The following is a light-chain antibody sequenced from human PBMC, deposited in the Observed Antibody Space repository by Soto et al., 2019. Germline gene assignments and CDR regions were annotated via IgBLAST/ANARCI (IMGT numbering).Light chain of an antibody. J-gene: IGLJ1*01. CDR1: SSEVGGYNY. CDR2: DVS. CDR3: SSYTSSTFYG. Sequence: QSVLTQPASVSGSPGQSITISCTGTSSEVGGYNYVSWYQQHPGKAPKLMIYDVSNRPSGVSNRFSGSKSGNTASLTISGLQAEDEADYYCSSYTSSTFYGFGTGTKVTVL. V-gene: IGLV2-14*01.